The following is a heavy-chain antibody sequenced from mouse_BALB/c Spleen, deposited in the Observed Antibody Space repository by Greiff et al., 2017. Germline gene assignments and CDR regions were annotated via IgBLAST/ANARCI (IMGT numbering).Heavy chain of an antibody. CDR2: ISYSGST. J-gene: IGHJ2*01. Sequence: DVQLQESGPGLVEPSQTLSLTCTVTGYSITSDYAWNWIRQFPGNKLEWMGYISYSGSTSYNPSLKSRISITRDTSKNQFFLQLNSVTTEDTATYYCARSDWDYWGQGTTLTVSS. CDR1: GYSITSDYA. D-gene: IGHD4-1*01. CDR3: ARSDWDY. V-gene: IGHV3-2*02.